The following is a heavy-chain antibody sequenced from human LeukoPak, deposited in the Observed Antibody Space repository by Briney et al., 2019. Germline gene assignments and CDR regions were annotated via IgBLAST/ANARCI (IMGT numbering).Heavy chain of an antibody. V-gene: IGHV3-30-3*01. CDR3: AREYSGSGSYYNPSIDV. CDR2: ISYDGSSK. CDR1: GLTFSRYA. D-gene: IGHD3-10*01. Sequence: SGGSLRLSCAATGLTFSRYAMHWVRQAPGKGLEGVAVISYDGSSKYHADSVKGRFTISRDNSKNTLYLQMNSLRAEDTAVYYCAREYSGSGSYYNPSIDVWGQGTTVTVSS. J-gene: IGHJ6*02.